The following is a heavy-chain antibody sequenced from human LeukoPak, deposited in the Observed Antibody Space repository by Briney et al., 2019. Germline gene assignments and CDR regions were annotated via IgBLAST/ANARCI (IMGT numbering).Heavy chain of an antibody. J-gene: IGHJ3*02. CDR2: ISSSSSYI. CDR1: GFTFSSYS. CDR3: ARDTLGYCSSTSCSHAFDI. Sequence: GESLKISCAASGFTFSSYSMNWVRQAPGKGLEWVSSISSSSSYIYYADSVKGRFTISRDNAKNSLYLQMNSLRAEDTAVYYCARDTLGYCSSTSCSHAFDIWGQGTMVTVSS. D-gene: IGHD2-2*01. V-gene: IGHV3-21*01.